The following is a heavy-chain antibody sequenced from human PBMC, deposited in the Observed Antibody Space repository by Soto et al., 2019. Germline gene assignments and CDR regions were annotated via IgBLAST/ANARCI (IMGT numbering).Heavy chain of an antibody. V-gene: IGHV4-30-2*01. CDR1: GGSISSGGYS. CDR2: IYHSGST. D-gene: IGHD2-21*02. Sequence: QLQLQESDSGLVKPSQTLSLTCAVSGGSISSGGYSWSWIRQPPGKGLEWIGYIYHSGSTYYNPSLKSRVTISVDRSKNQSSLKLSSVTAADTAVYYCASGSPVATDYWGQGTLVTVSS. CDR3: ASGSPVATDY. J-gene: IGHJ4*02.